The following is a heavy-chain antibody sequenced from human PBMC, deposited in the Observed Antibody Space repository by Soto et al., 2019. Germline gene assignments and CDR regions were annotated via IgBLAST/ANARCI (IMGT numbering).Heavy chain of an antibody. CDR2: FRTSGDGGTT. V-gene: IGHV3-23*01. CDR1: GFTFSSYS. Sequence: PGGSLRLSCAASGFTFSSYSMSWVRQAPGKGLEWVSGFRTSGDGGTTYYADSVKGRFTISRDNSKNMLFLQMNSLRAEDTAIYYCAKERTGHCFDPWGQGTLVTVSS. D-gene: IGHD4-17*01. J-gene: IGHJ5*02. CDR3: AKERTGHCFDP.